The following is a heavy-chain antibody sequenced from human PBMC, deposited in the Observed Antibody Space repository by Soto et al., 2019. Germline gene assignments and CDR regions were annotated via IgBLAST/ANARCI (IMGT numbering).Heavy chain of an antibody. CDR2: VSGYNENT. D-gene: IGHD6-25*01. J-gene: IGHJ4*02. Sequence: APRKGSRKTSGFSLCKHGVARGGQGPGQGLGGMGGVSGYNENTNSAQHLQDRITMTTDTFMSTAYMELRSLRSDDTAIYYCARDVWGTAAAGSYYFDYWGQGTVVTVSS. CDR1: GFSLCKHG. V-gene: IGHV1-18*01. CDR3: ARDVWGTAAAGSYYFDY.